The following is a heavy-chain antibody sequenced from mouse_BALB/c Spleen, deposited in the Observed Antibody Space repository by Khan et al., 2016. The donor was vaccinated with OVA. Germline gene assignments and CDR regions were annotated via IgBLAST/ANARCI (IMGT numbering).Heavy chain of an antibody. CDR3: ARSGYGSLVY. V-gene: IGHV1-77*01. CDR1: GYTFTDYV. Sequence: VQLQESGPELVKPGSSMKMSCKASGYTFTDYVLNWVKQRTGQGLEWIGQIFPGSGDTHYNERFKVKATLTADKSSNTVYMQLGSLTSEDSAVYFCARSGYGSLVYWGQGTTLTVSS. CDR2: IFPGSGDT. D-gene: IGHD1-1*01. J-gene: IGHJ2*01.